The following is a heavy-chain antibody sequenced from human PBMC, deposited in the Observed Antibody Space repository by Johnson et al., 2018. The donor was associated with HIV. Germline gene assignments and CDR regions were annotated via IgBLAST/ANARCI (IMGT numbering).Heavy chain of an antibody. V-gene: IGHV3-23*04. J-gene: IGHJ3*02. CDR2: ISSSGGST. CDR1: GFSFDDYA. Sequence: VQLVESGGGVVRPGGSLRLSCAASGFSFDDYAMHWVRQVPGKGLEWVSAISSSGGSTYYADSVKGRFTISRDNSKNTLHLQMNSLRAEDTALYYCARETNYYDSSGGLVLYIWGQGTMVTVSS. CDR3: ARETNYYDSSGGLVLYI. D-gene: IGHD3-22*01.